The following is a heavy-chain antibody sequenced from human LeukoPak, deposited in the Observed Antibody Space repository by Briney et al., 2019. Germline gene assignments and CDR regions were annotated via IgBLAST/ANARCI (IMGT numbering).Heavy chain of an antibody. V-gene: IGHV4-4*07. D-gene: IGHD1-26*01. CDR3: AGHKWEQPTY. Sequence: SETLSLTCTVPGDSISNYYWSWIRPPAGRGREWIGRIYTSGSTNYNPSLKSRVTISVATSKNQFSLKLGSVTAADTAVYYCAGHKWEQPTYWGQRTLVTVSS. CDR2: IYTSGST. J-gene: IGHJ4*02. CDR1: GDSISNYY.